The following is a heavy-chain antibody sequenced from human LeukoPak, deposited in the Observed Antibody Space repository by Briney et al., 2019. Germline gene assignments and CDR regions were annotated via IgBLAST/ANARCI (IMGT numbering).Heavy chain of an antibody. CDR3: GRCQELERRWSWCDP. D-gene: IGHD1-1*01. Sequence: SETLSLTCAVYGGSLSGYYWGWIRQPPGKGLEWVGEINHIGSTTYNPSLKGGVTISVATPKNQSTWRRGAVAAAARAGYYLGRCQELERRWSWCDPWGQGTLVTVSS. V-gene: IGHV4-34*01. CDR1: GGSLSGYY. CDR2: INHIGST. J-gene: IGHJ5*02.